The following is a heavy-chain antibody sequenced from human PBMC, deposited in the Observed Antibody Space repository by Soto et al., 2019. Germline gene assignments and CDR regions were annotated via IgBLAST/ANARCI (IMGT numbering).Heavy chain of an antibody. CDR1: GFTFSSYS. Sequence: GSLRLSCVASGFTFSSYSMSWVRQAPGKGLEWVSGFRAGGDDGTTYYADSVKGRFTISRDNSKNTLFLQMNSLRAEDTAIYYCAKKVNSGSGSQYFDYFGQGTLVTVSS. CDR3: AKKVNSGSGSQYFDY. J-gene: IGHJ4*02. CDR2: FRAGGDDGTT. D-gene: IGHD3-10*01. V-gene: IGHV3-23*01.